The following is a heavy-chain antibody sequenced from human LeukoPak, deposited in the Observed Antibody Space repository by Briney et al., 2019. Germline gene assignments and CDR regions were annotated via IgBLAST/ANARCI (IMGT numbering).Heavy chain of an antibody. CDR1: GFTFSNFG. D-gene: IGHD4-11*01. CDR3: AKNRGNYYYFDY. CDR2: ISGSGDST. V-gene: IGHV3-23*01. J-gene: IGHJ4*02. Sequence: GGSLRLSCAASGFTFSNFGMSWVRQAPGKGLDWVSAISGSGDSTYYADSVKGRFTISRDNSKNTLYLQMNSLRAEDTAVYYCAKNRGNYYYFDYWGQGTLVTVSS.